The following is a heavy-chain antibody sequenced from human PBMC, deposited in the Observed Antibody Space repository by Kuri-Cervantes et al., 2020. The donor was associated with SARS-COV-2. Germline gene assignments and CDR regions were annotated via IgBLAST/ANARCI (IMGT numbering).Heavy chain of an antibody. J-gene: IGHJ3*02. V-gene: IGHV4-38-2*02. Sequence: SETPSLTCTVSGYSISSGYYWGWIRQPPGKGLEWIGSIYHSGSTYYNPSLKSRVTISVDTSKNQFSLKLSSVTAADTAVYYCARIVGDDAFDIWGQGTMVTVSS. CDR3: ARIVGDDAFDI. CDR1: GYSISSGYY. D-gene: IGHD1-26*01. CDR2: IYHSGST.